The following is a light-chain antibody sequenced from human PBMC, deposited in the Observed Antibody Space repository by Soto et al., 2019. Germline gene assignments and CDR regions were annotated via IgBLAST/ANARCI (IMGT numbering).Light chain of an antibody. CDR1: QSISSGY. V-gene: IGKV3D-7*01. CDR2: DAS. J-gene: IGKJ1*01. Sequence: EIVLTQSPATLSLSPGERATLSCRASQSISSGYVAWYQQKPGQAPSLLIYDASNRATGIPARFSGSGSGTDFTLTIRSLQPEDFASYSCKQNYSSPWTCGQGTKVDI. CDR3: KQNYSSPWT.